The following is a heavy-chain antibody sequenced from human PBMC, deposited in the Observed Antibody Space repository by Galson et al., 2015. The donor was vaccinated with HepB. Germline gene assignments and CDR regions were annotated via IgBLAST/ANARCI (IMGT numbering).Heavy chain of an antibody. CDR2: IYYSGST. CDR1: GGSISSYY. Sequence: LSLTCTVSGGSISSYYWSWIRQPPGKGLEWIGYIYYSGSTNYNPSLKSRVTISVDTSKNQFSLKLSSVTAADTAVYYCARFSGSTRENWFDPWGQGTLVTVSS. J-gene: IGHJ5*02. D-gene: IGHD2-2*01. V-gene: IGHV4-59*08. CDR3: ARFSGSTRENWFDP.